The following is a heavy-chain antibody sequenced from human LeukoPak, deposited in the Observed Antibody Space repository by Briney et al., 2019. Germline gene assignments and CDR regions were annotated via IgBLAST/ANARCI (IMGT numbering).Heavy chain of an antibody. CDR3: ARVLGYFDWLLRAPYAFDI. Sequence: PSETLSLTCTVSGGSISSYYWSWIRQPPGKGLEWIGEINHSGSTNYNPSLKSRVTISVDTSKNQFSLKLSSVTAADTAVYYCARVLGYFDWLLRAPYAFDIWGQGTMVTVSS. CDR2: INHSGST. J-gene: IGHJ3*02. CDR1: GGSISSYY. D-gene: IGHD3-9*01. V-gene: IGHV4-34*01.